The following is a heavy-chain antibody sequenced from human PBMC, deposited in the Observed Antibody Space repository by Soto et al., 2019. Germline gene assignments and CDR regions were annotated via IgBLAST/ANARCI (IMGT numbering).Heavy chain of an antibody. CDR3: ARDNWNYVSAFDI. CDR1: GFTFSSYA. J-gene: IGHJ3*02. D-gene: IGHD1-7*01. CDR2: IWSDGSNK. V-gene: IGHV3-33*01. Sequence: QVQLVESGGGVVQPGRSLRLSCAASGFTFSSYAIHWVRQAPGKGLEWVAVIWSDGSNKYYADSVKGRFTISRDNSKNTLYLQMNSLRAEDTPVYYCARDNWNYVSAFDIWGQGTVVTVSS.